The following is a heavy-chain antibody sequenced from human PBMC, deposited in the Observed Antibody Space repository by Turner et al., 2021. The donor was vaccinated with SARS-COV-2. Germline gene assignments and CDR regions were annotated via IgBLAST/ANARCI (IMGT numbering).Heavy chain of an antibody. J-gene: IGHJ6*02. Sequence: QLQLQESGPGLVKPSETLSLTCTVSGGSLSSSTYYWGWIRQSPGKGLEWIGNIYYSGSTYYNPSLKSRVTISVDTSKNQFSLKLSSVTAADTAVYYCARLMDTAMDYYGMDVWGQGTTVTVSS. V-gene: IGHV4-39*01. CDR3: ARLMDTAMDYYGMDV. CDR1: GGSLSSSTYY. D-gene: IGHD5-18*01. CDR2: IYYSGST.